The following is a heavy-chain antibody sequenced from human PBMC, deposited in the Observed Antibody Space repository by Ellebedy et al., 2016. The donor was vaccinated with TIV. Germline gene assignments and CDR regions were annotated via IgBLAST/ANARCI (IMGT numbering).Heavy chain of an antibody. CDR3: AKELVSRSSVSFDY. J-gene: IGHJ4*02. D-gene: IGHD3-9*01. CDR1: GFSVSGHW. V-gene: IGHV3-74*01. Sequence: GESLKISCAASGFSVSGHWVHWVRQIPGKGLVWVSRFSDDGHTITYADSVKGRFTFSRDNSKNTLYLQMDSLRVEDTAVYYCAKELVSRSSVSFDYWGQGSRVTVAS. CDR2: FSDDGHTI.